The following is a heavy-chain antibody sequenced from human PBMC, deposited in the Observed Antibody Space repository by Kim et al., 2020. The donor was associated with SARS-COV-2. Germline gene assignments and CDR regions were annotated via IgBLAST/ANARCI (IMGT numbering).Heavy chain of an antibody. V-gene: IGHV3-23*01. J-gene: IGHJ5*02. Sequence: SVKGRFTISRNNSKNTLYLQMNSLRAEDTAVYYCAKDRRAVAATNWFDPWGQGTLVTVSS. D-gene: IGHD6-19*01. CDR3: AKDRRAVAATNWFDP.